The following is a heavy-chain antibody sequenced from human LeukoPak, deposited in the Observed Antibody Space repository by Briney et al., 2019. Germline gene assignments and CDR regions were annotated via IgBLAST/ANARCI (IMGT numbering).Heavy chain of an antibody. Sequence: GRSLRLSCAASGFTFSSYAMHWVRQAPGKGLEWVAVISYDGSNKYYADSVKGRFTISRDNSKNTLYLQMSSLRAEDTAVYYCARERSGYYGSGSGNWFDPWGQGTLVTVSS. CDR2: ISYDGSNK. CDR3: ARERSGYYGSGSGNWFDP. D-gene: IGHD3-10*01. J-gene: IGHJ5*02. V-gene: IGHV3-30*15. CDR1: GFTFSSYA.